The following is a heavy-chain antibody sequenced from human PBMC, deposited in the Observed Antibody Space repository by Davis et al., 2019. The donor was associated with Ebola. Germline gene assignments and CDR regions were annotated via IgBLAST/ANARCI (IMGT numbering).Heavy chain of an antibody. CDR1: GYTFTSYA. D-gene: IGHD6-13*01. CDR2: INAGNGNT. J-gene: IGHJ5*02. CDR3: ARAAGRRWFDP. Sequence: AASVKVSCKASGYTFTSYAMHWVRQAPGQRLEWMGWINAGNGNTKYSQKFQGRVTITRDTSTSTAYMELRSLRSDDTAVYYCARAAGRRWFDPWGQGTLVTVSS. V-gene: IGHV1-3*01.